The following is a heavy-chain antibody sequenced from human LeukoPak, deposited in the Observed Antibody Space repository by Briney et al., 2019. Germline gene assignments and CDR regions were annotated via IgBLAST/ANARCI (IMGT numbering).Heavy chain of an antibody. V-gene: IGHV4-39*01. J-gene: IGHJ5*02. CDR2: IYYSGST. CDR3: ARHATITWFDP. Sequence: PSETLSLTCTVSGGSISSYYWGWIRQPPGKGLEWIGSIYYSGSTYYNPSLKSRVTISVDTSKNQFSLKLSSVTAADTAVYYCARHATITWFDPWGQGTLVTVSS. D-gene: IGHD5-12*01. CDR1: GGSISSYY.